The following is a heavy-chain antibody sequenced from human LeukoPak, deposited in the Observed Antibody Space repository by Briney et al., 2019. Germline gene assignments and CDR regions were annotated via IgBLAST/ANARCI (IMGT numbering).Heavy chain of an antibody. J-gene: IGHJ3*02. CDR3: ALVSPDDAFDI. V-gene: IGHV4-4*02. CDR1: GGSISNGNW. Sequence: SETLSLTCAVTGGSISNGNWWSWVRQPPGKGLEWIGEINHSGSTSYNPSLKSRVTISVDTSKNQFSLKLSSVTAADTAVYYCALVSPDDAFDIWGQGTVVTVSS. CDR2: INHSGST. D-gene: IGHD2-21*01.